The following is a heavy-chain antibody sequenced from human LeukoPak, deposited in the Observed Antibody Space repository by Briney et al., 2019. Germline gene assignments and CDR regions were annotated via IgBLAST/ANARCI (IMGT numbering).Heavy chain of an antibody. CDR3: AREYYDSSGRKHAFEN. CDR1: GYTFAHYY. CDR2: IDPDSGGT. Sequence: ASVKVSCKASGYTFAHYYLHWVRQAPGQGLEWMGCIDPDSGGTNYTQKFQGRVTMTRDTSIRTAYMELSRLRSDDTAVYYCAREYYDSSGRKHAFENWGQGTMLTVSS. D-gene: IGHD3-22*01. V-gene: IGHV1-2*02. J-gene: IGHJ3*02.